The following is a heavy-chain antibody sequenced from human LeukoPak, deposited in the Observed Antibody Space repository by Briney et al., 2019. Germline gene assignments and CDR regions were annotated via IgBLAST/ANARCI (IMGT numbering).Heavy chain of an antibody. Sequence: GGSLRLSCAASGVTVSSNYMSWVRQAPGKGLEWVSVIYSGGSTYYADSVKGRFTISRDNSKNTLYLQMNSLRAEDTAVYYCAGRPYYYDSRDYWGQGTLVTVSS. CDR2: IYSGGST. CDR1: GVTVSSNY. D-gene: IGHD3-22*01. V-gene: IGHV3-66*01. J-gene: IGHJ4*02. CDR3: AGRPYYYDSRDY.